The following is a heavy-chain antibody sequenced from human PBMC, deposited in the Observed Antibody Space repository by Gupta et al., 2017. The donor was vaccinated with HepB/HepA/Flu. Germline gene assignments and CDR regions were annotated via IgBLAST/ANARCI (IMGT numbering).Heavy chain of an antibody. CDR1: GGSISSYY. J-gene: IGHJ6*03. CDR3: ARDSEAEVPAAGGDYYYYYYMDV. Sequence: QVQLQESGPGLVKPSETLSLTCTVSGGSISSYYWSWIRQPAGEGLEWIGRIYTSGSTNYNPSLKSRVTMSVDTSKNQFSLKLSSVTAADTAVYYCARDSEAEVPAAGGDYYYYYYMDVWGKGTTVTVSS. CDR2: IYTSGST. V-gene: IGHV4-4*07. D-gene: IGHD2-2*01.